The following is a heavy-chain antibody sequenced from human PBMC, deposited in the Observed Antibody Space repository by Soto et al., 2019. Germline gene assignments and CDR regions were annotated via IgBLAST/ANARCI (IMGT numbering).Heavy chain of an antibody. CDR3: ARDNYDILTGYYIAP. CDR2: ISSSGSTI. J-gene: IGHJ5*02. V-gene: IGHV3-48*04. CDR1: GFTFSSYG. D-gene: IGHD3-9*01. Sequence: GGSLRLSCASSGFTFSSYGMHLVRQAPGKGLEWVSYISSSGSTIYYADSVKGRFTISRDNAKNSLYLQMNSLRAEDTAVYYCARDNYDILTGYYIAPWGQGTLVTVSS.